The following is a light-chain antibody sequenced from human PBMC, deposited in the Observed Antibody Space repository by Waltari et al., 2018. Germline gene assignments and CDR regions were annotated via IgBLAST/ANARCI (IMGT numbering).Light chain of an antibody. CDR2: GSS. V-gene: IGKV3-20*01. CDR3: RHYLRLPVT. J-gene: IGKJ1*01. CDR1: QSVSRS. Sequence: EIVLTQSPGTLSLSLGERATLSCRASQSVSRSLTWYHQKPGQAPRLLIYGSSTRAPGIPGRFSGSGSGTEFDLSISRLETDDLAVYYCRHYLRLPVTLGQGTTVEI.